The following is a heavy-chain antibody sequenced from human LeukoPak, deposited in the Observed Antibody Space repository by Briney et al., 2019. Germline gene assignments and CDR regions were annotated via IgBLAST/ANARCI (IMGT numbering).Heavy chain of an antibody. V-gene: IGHV4-4*02. Sequence: SGTLSLTCAVSGGSISSSNWWSWVRQPPGKGLEWIGYIYYSGSTSYNPSLKSRVTISVDTSKNQFSLKLSSVTAADTAVYYCARGGPPDYWGQGTLVTVSS. J-gene: IGHJ4*02. CDR3: ARGGPPDY. CDR2: IYYSGST. CDR1: GGSISSSNW. D-gene: IGHD3-16*01.